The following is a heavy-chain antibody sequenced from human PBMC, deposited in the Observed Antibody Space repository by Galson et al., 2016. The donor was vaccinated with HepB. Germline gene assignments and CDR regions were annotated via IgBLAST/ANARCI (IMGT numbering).Heavy chain of an antibody. CDR3: AKCRSSDSTSCPNY. V-gene: IGHV3-23*01. J-gene: IGHJ4*02. CDR1: GFTFSSYA. CDR2: ISGSGSST. D-gene: IGHD2-2*01. Sequence: SLRLSCAASGFTFSSYAMNWVRQAPGKGLEWVSLISGSGSSTFYADSVKGRFTISRDNSKNTLYLQMNSLRAEDTALYFCAKCRSSDSTSCPNYWGQGTLVTVSS.